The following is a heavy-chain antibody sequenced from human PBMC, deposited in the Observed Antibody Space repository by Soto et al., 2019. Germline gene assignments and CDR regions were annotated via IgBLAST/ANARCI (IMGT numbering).Heavy chain of an antibody. D-gene: IGHD3-3*01. V-gene: IGHV4-34*01. Sequence: SETLSLTCAVYGGSLSDYSCTWIRQAPRRGLEWIGEVDTSGITNYNPSLESRVTFSMDTSNSQFSLRLSSVTAADTAVYFCARAGNYDVLSGRMYYFDFWGQGTQVTVSS. CDR1: GGSLSDYS. J-gene: IGHJ4*02. CDR2: VDTSGIT. CDR3: ARAGNYDVLSGRMYYFDF.